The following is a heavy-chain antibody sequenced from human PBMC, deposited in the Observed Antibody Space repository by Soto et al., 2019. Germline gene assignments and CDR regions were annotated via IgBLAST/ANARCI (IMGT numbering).Heavy chain of an antibody. CDR3: AKTRRLEWLGEFDY. CDR2: ISWNSGSI. D-gene: IGHD3-3*01. Sequence: PGGSLRLSCAASGFTFDDYAMHWVRQAPGKGLEWVSGISWNSGSIGYADSVKGRFTISRDNAKNSLYLQMNSLRAEDTALYYCAKTRRLEWLGEFDYWGQGTLVTVSS. CDR1: GFTFDDYA. J-gene: IGHJ4*02. V-gene: IGHV3-9*01.